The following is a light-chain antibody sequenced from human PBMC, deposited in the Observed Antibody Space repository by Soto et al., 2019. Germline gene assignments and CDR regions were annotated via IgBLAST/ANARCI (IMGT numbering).Light chain of an antibody. CDR1: SSNIGAGYD. V-gene: IGLV1-40*01. J-gene: IGLJ2*01. CDR3: QSYDSNLRSVL. Sequence: QSVLTRPPSVSGAPGQRVTISCTGSSSNIGAGYDVHWYQQLPGTAPKLLIYGNSNRPSGVPDRFSGSKSGTSASLAITGLQAEDEADYYCQSYDSNLRSVLFGGGTKLTVL. CDR2: GNS.